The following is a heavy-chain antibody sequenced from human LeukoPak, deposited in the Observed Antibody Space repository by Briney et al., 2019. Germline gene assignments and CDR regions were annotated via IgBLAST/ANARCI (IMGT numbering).Heavy chain of an antibody. D-gene: IGHD2-8*01. CDR3: ANECTNGVCYDY. CDR1: GFTFSSYA. Sequence: GGSLRLFCAASGFTFSSYAMSWVRQAPGKGLEWVSAISGSGGSTYYADSVKGRFTISRDNSKNTLYLQMNSLRAEDTAVYYCANECTNGVCYDYWGQGTLVTVSS. CDR2: ISGSGGST. V-gene: IGHV3-23*01. J-gene: IGHJ4*02.